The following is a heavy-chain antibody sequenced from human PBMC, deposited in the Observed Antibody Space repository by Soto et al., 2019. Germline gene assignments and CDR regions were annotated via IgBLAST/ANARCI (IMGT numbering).Heavy chain of an antibody. V-gene: IGHV1-3*01. CDR2: INAGNGNT. J-gene: IGHJ4*02. CDR3: ARGPYYYDSSGYWPLIDY. CDR1: GYTFTAHA. Sequence: ASVKVSCKASGYTFTAHAMHWVRQAPGQRLEWMGWINAGNGNTKYSQKFQGRVTITRDTSASTAYMELSSLRSEDTAVYYCARGPYYYDSSGYWPLIDYWGQGTLVTVSS. D-gene: IGHD3-22*01.